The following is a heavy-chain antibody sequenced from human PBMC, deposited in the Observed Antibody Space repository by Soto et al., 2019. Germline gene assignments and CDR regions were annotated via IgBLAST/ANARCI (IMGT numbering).Heavy chain of an antibody. Sequence: SETLSLTCTVSGDSISSYYWSWIRQPPGKGLDWIGYIYYTGNTNYNPSLKSRVTISVDTSKNQFFLKLNSVTAADTAVYYCARHGQLSSSGRTRGVFDYWGQGTLVTVS. J-gene: IGHJ4*02. D-gene: IGHD3-22*01. CDR1: GDSISSYY. CDR3: ARHGQLSSSGRTRGVFDY. CDR2: IYYTGNT. V-gene: IGHV4-59*08.